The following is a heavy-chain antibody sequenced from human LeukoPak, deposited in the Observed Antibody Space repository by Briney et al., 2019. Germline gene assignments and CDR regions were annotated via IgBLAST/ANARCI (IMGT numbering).Heavy chain of an antibody. CDR1: GYTFISYS. CDR2: INTNTGNP. CDR3: ARDWWYYDSSGYYPY. D-gene: IGHD3-22*01. J-gene: IGHJ4*02. V-gene: IGHV7-4-1*02. Sequence: GASVKVSCKASGYTFISYSMNWVRQAPGQGLEWMGWINTNTGNPTYAQGFTGRFVFSLDTSVSTAYLQISSLKAEDTAVYYCARDWWYYDSSGYYPYWGQGTLVTVSS.